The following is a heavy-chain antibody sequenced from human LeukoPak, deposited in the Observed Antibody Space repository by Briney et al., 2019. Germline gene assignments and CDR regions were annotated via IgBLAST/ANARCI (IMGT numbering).Heavy chain of an antibody. CDR1: GFTFSSNW. J-gene: IGHJ6*02. CDR3: ARDLGGSGSYYYYYYGMDV. Sequence: GGSLRLSCAASGFTFSSNWMHWVRQAPGKGLVWVSRINEDGSTTNYADSVKGRSTIFRDNSKNTLYLQMNSLRAEDTAVYYCARDLGGSGSYYYYYYGMDVWGQGTTVTVSS. CDR2: INEDGSTT. V-gene: IGHV3-74*01. D-gene: IGHD3-10*01.